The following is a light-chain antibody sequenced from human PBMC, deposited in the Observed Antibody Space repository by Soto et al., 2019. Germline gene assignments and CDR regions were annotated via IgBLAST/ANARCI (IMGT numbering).Light chain of an antibody. V-gene: IGKV1-5*01. CDR3: QEYKSYYT. CDR2: DAS. CDR1: QNITHW. Sequence: DIQMTQSPSTLSASVGAGVTISCRASQNITHWLAWYQHNPVQAPKLLIFDASSLETGVPSRFSGSGSGTEFTPAISSLQPDDFATYYCQEYKSYYTFGQGTKL. J-gene: IGKJ2*01.